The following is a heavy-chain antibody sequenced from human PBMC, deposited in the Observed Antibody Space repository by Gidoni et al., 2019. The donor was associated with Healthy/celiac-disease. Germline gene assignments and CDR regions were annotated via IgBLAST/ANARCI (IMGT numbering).Heavy chain of an antibody. CDR2: IDPSDSYT. CDR3: ARHASVRDDFWSYYFDY. Sequence: EVQLVQSGAEVKKPGESLRISGKGSGYSFTSYWISWVRQMPGKGLEWMGRIDPSDSYTNYSPSFQGHVTISADKSISTAYLQWSSLKASDTAMYYCARHASVRDDFWSYYFDYWGQGTLVTVSS. V-gene: IGHV5-10-1*03. CDR1: GYSFTSYW. D-gene: IGHD3-3*01. J-gene: IGHJ4*02.